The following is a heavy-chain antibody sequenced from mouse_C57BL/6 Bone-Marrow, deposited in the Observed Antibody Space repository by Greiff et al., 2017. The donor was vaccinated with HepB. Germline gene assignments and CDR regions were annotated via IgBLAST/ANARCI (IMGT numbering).Heavy chain of an antibody. V-gene: IGHV1-76*01. J-gene: IGHJ4*01. CDR1: GYTFTDYY. CDR3: ARAGTDYYAMDY. CDR2: IYPGSGNT. D-gene: IGHD4-1*01. Sequence: QVQLKDSGAELVRPGASVKLSCKASGYTFTDYYINWVKQRPGQGLEWIARIYPGSGNTYYNEKFKGKATLTAEKSSSTAYMQLSSLTSEDSAVYFCARAGTDYYAMDYWGQGTSVTVSS.